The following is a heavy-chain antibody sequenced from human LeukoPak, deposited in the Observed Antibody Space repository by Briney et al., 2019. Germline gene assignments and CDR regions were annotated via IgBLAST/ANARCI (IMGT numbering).Heavy chain of an antibody. CDR2: IYPGDSDT. CDR1: GYSFTSYW. D-gene: IGHD6-13*01. V-gene: IGHV5-51*01. J-gene: IGHJ4*02. Sequence: GESLKISCKGSGYSFTSYWIGWVRQMPGKGLEWMGIIYPGDSDTRYSPSFQGQVTISADKSISTAYLQWSSLKASDTAMYYCARHVDTVQGIAAAGTPDYWGQGTLVTVSS. CDR3: ARHVDTVQGIAAAGTPDY.